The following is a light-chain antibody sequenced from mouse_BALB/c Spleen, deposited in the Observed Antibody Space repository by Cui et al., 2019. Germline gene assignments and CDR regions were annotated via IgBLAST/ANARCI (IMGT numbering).Light chain of an antibody. CDR3: QQYNSYPYT. J-gene: IGKJ2*01. V-gene: IGKV6-15*01. CDR1: QNVGTN. Sequence: DIVMTQPQTFMSTSVGDRFSVTCKASQNVGTNVAWYQQKPGESPKALIYAASYRYSGVPDRFTGSGSGTDFTLTIRNVQSEDLAGYFCQQYNSYPYTVGGGTKLEIK. CDR2: AAS.